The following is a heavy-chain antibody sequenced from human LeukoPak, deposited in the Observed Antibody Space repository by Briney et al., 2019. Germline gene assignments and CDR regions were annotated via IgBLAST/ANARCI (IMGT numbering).Heavy chain of an antibody. Sequence: GGSLRLSCAASGFTFSNYWMSWVRQAPGKGLEWVANINQDGSEKYYVDSVRGRFTISRDNSKNSLSLQMNSLTAEDTAIYYCAIATTGRGAFGSWGQGTLVSVSS. J-gene: IGHJ4*02. CDR2: INQDGSEK. V-gene: IGHV3-7*01. D-gene: IGHD1-1*01. CDR3: AIATTGRGAFGS. CDR1: GFTFSNYW.